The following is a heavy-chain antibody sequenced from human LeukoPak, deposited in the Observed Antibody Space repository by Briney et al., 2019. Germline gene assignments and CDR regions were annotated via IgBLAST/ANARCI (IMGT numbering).Heavy chain of an antibody. Sequence: GASVKVSCKASGYSFTSNYIHWVRQAPGQGLEWMGMIYPRDGSTSYAQKFQGRVTVTRDTSTSTVHMELSGLRSEDTAVYYCARGPIATEGPRRPNYFDPWGQGTLVTVSS. V-gene: IGHV1-46*01. CDR2: IYPRDGST. CDR1: GYSFTSNY. J-gene: IGHJ5*02. CDR3: ARGPIATEGPRRPNYFDP. D-gene: IGHD4/OR15-4a*01.